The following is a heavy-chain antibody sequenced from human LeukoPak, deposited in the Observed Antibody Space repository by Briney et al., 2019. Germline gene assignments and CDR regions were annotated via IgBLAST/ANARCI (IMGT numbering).Heavy chain of an antibody. CDR1: GFTFDSFA. CDR3: AKARGYYSTWYYFDY. D-gene: IGHD6-13*01. J-gene: IGHJ4*02. CDR2: ISDSGVST. Sequence: GGSVRLSCAASGFTFDSFAMSWVRQAPGKGLEWVSTISDSGVSTYHADSVKGRFTMSRDNSKNTLYLHMNSLRADDTAVYYCAKARGYYSTWYYFDYWGQGTLVTVSS. V-gene: IGHV3-23*01.